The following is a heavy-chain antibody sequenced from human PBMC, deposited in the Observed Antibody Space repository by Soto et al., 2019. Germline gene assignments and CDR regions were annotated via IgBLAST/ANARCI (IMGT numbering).Heavy chain of an antibody. CDR1: GFTFSTYA. V-gene: IGHV3-23*01. D-gene: IGHD6-19*01. CDR2: ISNNGGRT. Sequence: EVHLLESGGGLVQPGGSLRLSCAASGFTFSTYAMAWIRQAPGKGLEWVSGISNNGGRTYYAASVKGRFTISRDNSKNTLYLQMNSLGPEDTAIYYCAKDHHTTIPVASDCWGQATLVTVSS. J-gene: IGHJ4*02. CDR3: AKDHHTTIPVASDC.